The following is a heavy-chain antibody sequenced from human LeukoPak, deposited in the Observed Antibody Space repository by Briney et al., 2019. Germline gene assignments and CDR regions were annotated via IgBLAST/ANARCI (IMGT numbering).Heavy chain of an antibody. Sequence: SETLSLTCTVSGGSISSNYWGWIRQPPGKGLEWIGYIYTSGSTNYNPSVKSRVTISVDTPKNQFSLELSSVTAADTAVYYCARAQSNWFDPWGQGTLVTVS. J-gene: IGHJ5*02. V-gene: IGHV4-4*09. CDR2: IYTSGST. CDR1: GGSISSNY. CDR3: ARAQSNWFDP.